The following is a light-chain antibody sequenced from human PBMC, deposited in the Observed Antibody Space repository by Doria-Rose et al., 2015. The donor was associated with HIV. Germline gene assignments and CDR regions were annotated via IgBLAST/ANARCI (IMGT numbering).Light chain of an antibody. V-gene: IGKV1-12*01. CDR2: AAS. CDR3: QQSNSFPIT. Sequence: MTQSPSSVSASVGYRVTITCRASEAVSSWLVWYQQKPGKAPKVLIYAASTLQSGVPSRFSGSGFGTDFTLTISNLQPEDFATYYCQQSNSFPITFGQGTRLEIK. CDR1: EAVSSW. J-gene: IGKJ5*01.